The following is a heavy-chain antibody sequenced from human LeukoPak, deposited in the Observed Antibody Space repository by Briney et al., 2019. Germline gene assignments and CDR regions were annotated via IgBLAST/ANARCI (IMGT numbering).Heavy chain of an antibody. Sequence: PSETLSLTCTVSGASISGSRYYWGWIRQPPGKGLEWIGNIYYIGTTYYNASLKSRVTISVDTSKNQFSLKLSSVTAADTAVYYCVRRRDGYIFNNWFDPWGQGTLVTVSS. CDR2: IYYIGTT. J-gene: IGHJ5*02. CDR3: VRRRDGYIFNNWFDP. V-gene: IGHV4-39*07. CDR1: GASISGSRYY. D-gene: IGHD5-24*01.